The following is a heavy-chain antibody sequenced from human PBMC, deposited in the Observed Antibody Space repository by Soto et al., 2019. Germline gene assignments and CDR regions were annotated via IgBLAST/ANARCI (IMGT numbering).Heavy chain of an antibody. CDR2: ISYDGSNK. V-gene: IGHV3-30-3*01. D-gene: IGHD2-15*01. CDR1: GFTFSSYA. Sequence: LRLSCAASGFTFSSYAMHWVRQAPGKGLEWVAVISYDGSNKYYADSVKGRFTISRDNSKNTLYLQMNSLRAEDTAVYYCADSGGSGYWGQGTLVTVSS. J-gene: IGHJ4*02. CDR3: ADSGGSGY.